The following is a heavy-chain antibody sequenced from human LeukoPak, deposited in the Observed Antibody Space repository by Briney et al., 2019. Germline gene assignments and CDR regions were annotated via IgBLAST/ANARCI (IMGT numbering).Heavy chain of an antibody. D-gene: IGHD6-13*01. CDR2: INPSGGST. CDR1: GYTFTSYD. J-gene: IGHJ4*02. CDR3: ARDAEPAPMYSSTHFDY. Sequence: ASVKVSCKASGYTFTSYDINWVRQATGQGLEWMGIINPSGGSTSYAQKFQGRVTMTRDTSTSTVYMELSSLRSEDTAVYYCARDAEPAPMYSSTHFDYWGQGTLVTVSS. V-gene: IGHV1-46*01.